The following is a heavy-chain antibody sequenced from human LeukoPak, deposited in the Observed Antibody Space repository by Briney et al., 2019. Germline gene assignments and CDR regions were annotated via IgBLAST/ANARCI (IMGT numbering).Heavy chain of an antibody. CDR3: AKRGVVIRVILVGFHKEAYYFDS. CDR1: GITLSNYG. V-gene: IGHV3-23*01. D-gene: IGHD3-22*01. Sequence: PGGSLRLSCVVSGITLSNYGMSWVRQAPGTGLEWVAGISDSGGRTNYADSVKGRFTISRDSPKNTLYLQMNSLRAEDTAVYFCAKRGVVIRVILVGFHKEAYYFDSWGQGALVTVSS. CDR2: ISDSGGRT. J-gene: IGHJ4*02.